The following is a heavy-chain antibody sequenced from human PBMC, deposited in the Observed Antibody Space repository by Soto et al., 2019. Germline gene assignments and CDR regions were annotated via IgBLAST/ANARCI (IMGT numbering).Heavy chain of an antibody. CDR3: AIVRVADSPLDH. J-gene: IGHJ4*01. Sequence: VGSLRLSCEGSGFIFSNNGMHWVRQAPGKGLEWVAFMSYDGSAKFLADSVKGRFTISRDNSKSALFLHMSSLRAEDTAMYYCAIVRVADSPLDHWGQGTLVTVSS. D-gene: IGHD3-10*02. CDR1: GFIFSNNG. CDR2: MSYDGSAK. V-gene: IGHV3-30*02.